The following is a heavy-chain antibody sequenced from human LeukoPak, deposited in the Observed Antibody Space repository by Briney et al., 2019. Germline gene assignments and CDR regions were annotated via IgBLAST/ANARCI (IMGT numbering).Heavy chain of an antibody. CDR3: ATSSGYSSSWGAFDI. D-gene: IGHD6-13*01. CDR2: MHPNSGGT. Sequence: GASVNVSCKASVYTFTAYYIHWVRHAPGQVLEGVGWMHPNSGGTHYEQKFQGRVTMTRDTSISTAYMEVRRLTSADTDGYYCATSSGYSSSWGAFDIWGQGTMVTVSS. CDR1: VYTFTAYY. V-gene: IGHV1-2*02. J-gene: IGHJ3*02.